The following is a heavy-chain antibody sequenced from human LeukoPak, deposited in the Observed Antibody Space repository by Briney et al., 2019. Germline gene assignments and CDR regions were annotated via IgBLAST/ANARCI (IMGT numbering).Heavy chain of an antibody. V-gene: IGHV3-11*04. J-gene: IGHJ4*02. CDR2: ISSSGSTI. D-gene: IGHD2-15*01. CDR3: ARDSCSGGSCYSGYFDY. Sequence: GGSLRLSCAASGFTFSDYYMSWIRQAPGKGLEWVSYISSSGSTIYYADSVKGRFTISSDNAKNSLYLQMNRLRAEDTAVYYCARDSCSGGSCYSGYFDYWGQGTLVTVSS. CDR1: GFTFSDYY.